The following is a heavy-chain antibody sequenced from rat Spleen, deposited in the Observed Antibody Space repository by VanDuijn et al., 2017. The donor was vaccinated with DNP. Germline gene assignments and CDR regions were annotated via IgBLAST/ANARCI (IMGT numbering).Heavy chain of an antibody. V-gene: IGHV3-1*01. CDR1: GYSITSAY. Sequence: EVQLQESGPGLVKPSQSLSLTCSVTGYSITSAYRWNWIRKFPGNKMQCLGHISYGGTTSYHPSLKSRISMTRDTSKNQFFLQLNSVTTEDTATYYCSTGGSGIWFAYWGQGTLVTVSS. J-gene: IGHJ3*01. D-gene: IGHD1-1*01. CDR3: STGGSGIWFAY. CDR2: ISYGGTT.